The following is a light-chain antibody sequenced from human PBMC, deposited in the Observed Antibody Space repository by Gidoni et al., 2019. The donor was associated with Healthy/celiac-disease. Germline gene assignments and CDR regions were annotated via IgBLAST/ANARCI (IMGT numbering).Light chain of an antibody. J-gene: IGKJ4*01. CDR3: QQYYSTPRT. CDR2: WAS. Sequence: DIVMTQSPDSLAVSLGERATINCKSSRSVLYSSNNKNYLAWYQQQPGQPPKLLIYWASTRESGVPDRFSGSGSGTDFTLTISSLQAEDVAVYYCQQYYSTPRTFGGGTKVEIK. CDR1: RSVLYSSNNKNY. V-gene: IGKV4-1*01.